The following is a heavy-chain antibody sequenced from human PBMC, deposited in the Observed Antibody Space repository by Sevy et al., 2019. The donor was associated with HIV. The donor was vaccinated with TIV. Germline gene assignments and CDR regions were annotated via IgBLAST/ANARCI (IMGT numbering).Heavy chain of an antibody. CDR2: IKQDGNEK. CDR1: GFIFSDYW. D-gene: IGHD6-19*01. V-gene: IGHV3-7*01. Sequence: GGSLRLSCVASGFIFSDYWMTWVRQAPGKGLEWVANIKQDGNEKYYMDCAKGRFTISRDNAKNSVYLQVNSLRAEDTAVDYCAREAVAGRSGPWKADYYYAGMDVWGQGTTVTVSS. CDR3: AREAVAGRSGPWKADYYYAGMDV. J-gene: IGHJ6*02.